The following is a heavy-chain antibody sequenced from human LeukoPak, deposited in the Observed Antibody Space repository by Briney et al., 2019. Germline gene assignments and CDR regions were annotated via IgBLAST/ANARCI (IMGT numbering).Heavy chain of an antibody. CDR3: ARSDYYDSGGYLDY. CDR2: IHNSGST. D-gene: IGHD3-22*01. V-gene: IGHV4-59*01. Sequence: SETLSLTCSVSGGSISSYYWSWIRQPPGKGLEWIGYIHNSGSTNYNPSLKSRVTISIDTSKNQFYLKLSSVTAADTAVYYCARSDYYDSGGYLDYRGQGTLVTVSS. CDR1: GGSISSYY. J-gene: IGHJ4*02.